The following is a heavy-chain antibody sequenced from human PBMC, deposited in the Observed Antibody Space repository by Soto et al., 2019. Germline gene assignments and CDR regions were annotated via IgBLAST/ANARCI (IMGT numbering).Heavy chain of an antibody. D-gene: IGHD6-13*01. CDR1: GFSLSNAGLG. CDR3: ASTYSTSWSWFDP. CDR2: IFSNDEK. Sequence: QVTVKESGPVLVKPTETLTLTCTVSGFSLSNAGLGVSWIRQPPGKALEWLAHIFSNDEKSYSTSLKSRLTISKDTSKSQVVLTMTNMDPVDTATYYCASTYSTSWSWFDPWGQGTLVTFSS. J-gene: IGHJ5*02. V-gene: IGHV2-26*01.